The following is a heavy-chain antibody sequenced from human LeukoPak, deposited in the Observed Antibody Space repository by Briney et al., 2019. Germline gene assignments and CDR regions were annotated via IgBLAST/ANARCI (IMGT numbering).Heavy chain of an antibody. CDR1: GGSISISSYY. Sequence: SETLSLTCSASGGSISISSYYWSWIRQPPGKGLEWIGYIYYSGSTNYNPSLKSRVTISVDTSKNQFSLKLSSVTAADTAVYYCASNDYGDYGVIPGYWGQGTLVTVSS. CDR3: ASNDYGDYGVIPGY. CDR2: IYYSGST. V-gene: IGHV4-61*01. D-gene: IGHD4-17*01. J-gene: IGHJ4*02.